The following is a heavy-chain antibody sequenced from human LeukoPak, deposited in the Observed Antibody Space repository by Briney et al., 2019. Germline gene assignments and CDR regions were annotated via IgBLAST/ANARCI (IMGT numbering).Heavy chain of an antibody. D-gene: IGHD6-19*01. Sequence: PSETLSLTCTVSGGSISSYYWSWIRQPPGKGLEWIGYIYYSGSTNYNPSLKSRVTISVDTSKNQLSLKLSSLTAADPAVSYCARGWGSRGWYLMLGFDYWGRGTLVTVSS. V-gene: IGHV4-59*01. CDR1: GGSISSYY. CDR3: ARGWGSRGWYLMLGFDY. J-gene: IGHJ4*02. CDR2: IYYSGST.